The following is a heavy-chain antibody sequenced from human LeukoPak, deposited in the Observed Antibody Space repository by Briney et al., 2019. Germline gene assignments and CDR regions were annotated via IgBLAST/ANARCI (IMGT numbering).Heavy chain of an antibody. CDR3: ARDLSGGYDY. J-gene: IGHJ4*02. D-gene: IGHD3-22*01. CDR2: ISSSSSYI. V-gene: IGHV3-21*01. CDR1: GFTFSSYS. Sequence: GGSLRLSCXASGFTFSSYSMNWVRQAPGKGLEWVSSISSSSSYIYYADSVKGRFTISRDNAKNSLYLQMNSLRAEDTAVYYCARDLSGGYDYWGQGTLVTVSS.